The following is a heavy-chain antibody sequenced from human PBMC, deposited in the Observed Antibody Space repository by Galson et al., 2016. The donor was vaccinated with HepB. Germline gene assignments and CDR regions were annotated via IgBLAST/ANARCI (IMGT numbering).Heavy chain of an antibody. Sequence: SLRLSCAASGFNFSHYYMTWIRQAPGKGLEWVSYISSRGDTIYYAHSARGRFTISRDNANNSLYLEMNSLRADDTAVYYCARIGDYSYYYYGMDLWGQGTTVTVSS. J-gene: IGHJ6*02. D-gene: IGHD4-17*01. V-gene: IGHV3-11*01. CDR3: ARIGDYSYYYYGMDL. CDR2: ISSRGDTI. CDR1: GFNFSHYY.